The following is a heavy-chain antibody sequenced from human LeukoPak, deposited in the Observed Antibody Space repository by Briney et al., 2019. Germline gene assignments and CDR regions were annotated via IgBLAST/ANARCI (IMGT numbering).Heavy chain of an antibody. CDR2: INPSSGDT. CDR1: GYTFTAQY. V-gene: IGHV1-2*06. Sequence: GASVKVSCKASGYTFTAQYMHWFRQAPGQGLEWMGRINPSSGDTEYGQRFQGRVTLTRDTSSSTANMELRRLRSDDTAVYYCARDPGYSYAFDIWGQGTVVIVSS. CDR3: ARDPGYSYAFDI. D-gene: IGHD2-21*01. J-gene: IGHJ3*02.